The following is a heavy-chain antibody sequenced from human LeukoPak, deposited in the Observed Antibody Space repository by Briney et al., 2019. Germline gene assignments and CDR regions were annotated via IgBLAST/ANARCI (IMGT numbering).Heavy chain of an antibody. V-gene: IGHV6-1*01. CDR3: ARGKRGYDYVWGSLYYYYYMDV. D-gene: IGHD3-16*01. J-gene: IGHJ6*03. Sequence: SQTLSLTCAISGDSVSSNSAAWNWIRQSPSRGLEWLGRTYYRSKWYNDYAVSVKSRITINPDTSKNQFSLQLNSVTPEDTAVYYCARGKRGYDYVWGSLYYYYYMDVWGKGTTVTVSS. CDR2: TYYRSKWYN. CDR1: GDSVSSNSAA.